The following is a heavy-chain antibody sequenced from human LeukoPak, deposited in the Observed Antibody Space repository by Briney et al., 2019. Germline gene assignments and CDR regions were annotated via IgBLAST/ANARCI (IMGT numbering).Heavy chain of an antibody. CDR1: GYTFTSYA. CDR3: ASPGKLGYCSSTSCFDY. CDR2: IIPIFGTA. V-gene: IGHV1-69*13. D-gene: IGHD2-2*01. J-gene: IGHJ4*02. Sequence: SVKVSCKASGYTFTSYAISWVRQAPGQGLDWMGGIIPIFGTANYAQKFQGRVTITADESTSTAYMELSSLRSEDTAVYYCASPGKLGYCSSTSCFDYWGQGTLVTVSS.